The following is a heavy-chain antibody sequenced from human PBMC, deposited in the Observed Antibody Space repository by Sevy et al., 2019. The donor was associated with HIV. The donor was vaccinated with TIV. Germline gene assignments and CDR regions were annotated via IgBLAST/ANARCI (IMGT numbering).Heavy chain of an antibody. V-gene: IGHV3-30*18. CDR3: AKDRSGSWSVDY. CDR1: GFTFYNYG. D-gene: IGHD6-13*01. Sequence: GGSLRLSCAGSGFTFYNYGIHWVRLAPGKGLEWVTMQSYDGKNENYADSVKGRFTISRDNSKNTVYLQMNSLRPDDTAIYYCAKDRSGSWSVDYWGQGTLVTVSS. J-gene: IGHJ4*02. CDR2: QSYDGKNE.